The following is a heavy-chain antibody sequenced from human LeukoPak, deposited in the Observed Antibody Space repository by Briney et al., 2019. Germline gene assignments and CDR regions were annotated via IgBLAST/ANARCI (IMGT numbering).Heavy chain of an antibody. D-gene: IGHD3-10*01. CDR3: ARSKGTMVREDVPY. J-gene: IGHJ4*02. V-gene: IGHV3-30-3*01. Sequence: GGSLRLSCAASGFTFSSYAMHWVRQAPGKGLEWVAVVSYDGSNKYYADSVKGRFTISRDNSKNTLYLQMNSLRAEDTAVYYCARSKGTMVREDVPYWGQGTLVTVSS. CDR1: GFTFSSYA. CDR2: VSYDGSNK.